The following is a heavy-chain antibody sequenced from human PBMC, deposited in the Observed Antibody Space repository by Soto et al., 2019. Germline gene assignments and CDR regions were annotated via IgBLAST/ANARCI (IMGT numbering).Heavy chain of an antibody. CDR3: ARDSPYLLDAFAV. V-gene: IGHV4-59*01. J-gene: IGHJ3*01. CDR2: IYRSGSA. D-gene: IGHD1-26*01. Sequence: QVQLQESGPGLVKPSETLSLTCTVSADSISSYYWSWIRQPPGKGLEWIGYIYRSGSANYNPSLPSRVTEVVETSKNHISLKVSSVTAAGPAVYYCARDSPYLLDAFAVWGQGTVVTVFS. CDR1: ADSISSYY.